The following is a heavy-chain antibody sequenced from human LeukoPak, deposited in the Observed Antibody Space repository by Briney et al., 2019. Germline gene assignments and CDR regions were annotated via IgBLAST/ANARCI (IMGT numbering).Heavy chain of an antibody. J-gene: IGHJ4*02. CDR3: ARDLIAAAGLYFDY. D-gene: IGHD6-13*01. Sequence: ASVKVSCKASGYTFTGYYMHWVRQAPGQGVEWMGWINPNSGGTNYAQKFQGRVTMTRDTSISTAYMELSRLRSDDTAVYYCARDLIAAAGLYFDYWGQGTLVTVSS. CDR2: INPNSGGT. V-gene: IGHV1-2*02. CDR1: GYTFTGYY.